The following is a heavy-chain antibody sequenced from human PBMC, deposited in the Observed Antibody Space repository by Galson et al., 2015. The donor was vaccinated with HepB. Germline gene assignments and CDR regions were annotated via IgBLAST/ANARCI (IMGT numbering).Heavy chain of an antibody. CDR1: GYSFTTYW. CDR3: ARHFVVIPTPRNWFDP. Sequence: QSGAEVKKPGESLKISCKGSGYSFTTYWIAWVRQVPGKGLELMGIIYPGDSDTRYSPSFQGQVTISADKSISTAYLQWSSLKASDTAMYYRARHFVVIPTPRNWFDPWGQGTLVTVSS. V-gene: IGHV5-51*01. D-gene: IGHD2-2*01. CDR2: IYPGDSDT. J-gene: IGHJ5*02.